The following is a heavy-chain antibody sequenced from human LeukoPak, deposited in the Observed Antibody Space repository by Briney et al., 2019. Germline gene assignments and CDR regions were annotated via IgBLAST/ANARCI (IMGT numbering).Heavy chain of an antibody. D-gene: IGHD3-22*01. Sequence: QSGGSLRLSCAASGFTFSSYSMNWVRQAPGKGLEWVSVIYSGGSTYYADSVKGRFTISRDNSKNTLYLQMNSLRAEDTAVYYCARGYYDSSGYLAGFDYWGQGTLVTVSS. V-gene: IGHV3-53*01. CDR2: IYSGGST. J-gene: IGHJ4*02. CDR1: GFTFSSYS. CDR3: ARGYYDSSGYLAGFDY.